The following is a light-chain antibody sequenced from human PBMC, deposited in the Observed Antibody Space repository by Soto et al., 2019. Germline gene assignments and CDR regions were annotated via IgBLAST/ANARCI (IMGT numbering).Light chain of an antibody. CDR3: HQRQSWPRT. Sequence: EIVLTQSPGTLSLSPGERATLSCRASQSVSNNYLAWYQQKPGQAPRVLIYGASNRATGIPDRFSGSGSGTDFTLPISRLEPEDFAVYYCHQRQSWPRTFGQGTNVDIK. V-gene: IGKV3-20*01. CDR2: GAS. J-gene: IGKJ1*01. CDR1: QSVSNNY.